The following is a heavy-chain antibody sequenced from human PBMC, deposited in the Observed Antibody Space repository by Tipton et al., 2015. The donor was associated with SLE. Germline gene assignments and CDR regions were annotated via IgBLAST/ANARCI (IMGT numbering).Heavy chain of an antibody. J-gene: IGHJ4*02. CDR1: GVSVTNYY. CDR2: IQGRENT. CDR3: ARGRDYYGFFDS. V-gene: IGHV4-59*08. Sequence: TLSLTCTVSGVSVTNYYWSWIRQPPGKRLEWIGFIQGRENTNYNPSLESRVTISVDTSKNQFSLKLSSVTAADTAVYFCARGRDYYGFFDSWGQGTLVTVSS. D-gene: IGHD3-10*01.